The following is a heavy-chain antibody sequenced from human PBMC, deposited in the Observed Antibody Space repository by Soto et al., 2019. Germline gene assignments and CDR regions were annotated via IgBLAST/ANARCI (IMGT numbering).Heavy chain of an antibody. D-gene: IGHD2-21*01. CDR3: ARDLVAKSVY. V-gene: IGHV3-23*01. Sequence: EVQLLESGGGLVQAGGSLRLSCAASGFTFNNYAMSWVRQAPGKGLEWVALISGSGGNTYYADSVKGRFTLSRDNSENTLYLQMNSLRAEDTAIYYCARDLVAKSVYWGQGTLVTVSS. CDR2: ISGSGGNT. CDR1: GFTFNNYA. J-gene: IGHJ4*02.